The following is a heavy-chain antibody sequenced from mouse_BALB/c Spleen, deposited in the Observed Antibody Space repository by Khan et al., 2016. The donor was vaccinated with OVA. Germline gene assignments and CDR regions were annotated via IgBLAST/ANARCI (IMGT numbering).Heavy chain of an antibody. V-gene: IGHV1-80*01. CDR2: IYPGDGNT. CDR1: GYAFSSYW. Sequence: QVQLQQSGAELVRPGSSVKISCKASGYAFSSYWMNWVKQRPGQGLEWIGQIYPGDGNTYYNGKFKGKATMTADRSSSTAFMQLTRLTSEASAVSFCTKETGYGGRRAWHAYWGQGTLLTVSA. J-gene: IGHJ3*01. CDR3: TKETGYGGRRAWHAY. D-gene: IGHD1-1*01.